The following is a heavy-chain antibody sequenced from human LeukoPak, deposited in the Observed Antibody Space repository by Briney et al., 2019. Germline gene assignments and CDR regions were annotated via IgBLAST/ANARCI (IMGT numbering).Heavy chain of an antibody. J-gene: IGHJ4*02. D-gene: IGHD4/OR15-4a*01. CDR1: GFTVSSNS. CDR3: ARRAGAYSHPYDY. Sequence: GGSLRLSCTVSGFTVSSNSMSWVRKAPGKGLEWVSFIYSDNTHYSDSVKGRFTISRDNSKNTLYLQMNSLRAEDTAVYYCARRAGAYSHPYDYWGQGTLVTVSS. CDR2: IYSDNT. V-gene: IGHV3-53*01.